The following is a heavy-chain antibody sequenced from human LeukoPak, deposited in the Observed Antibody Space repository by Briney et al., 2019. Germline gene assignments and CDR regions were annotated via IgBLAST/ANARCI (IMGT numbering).Heavy chain of an antibody. D-gene: IGHD1-1*01. CDR1: GFAFSDYI. V-gene: IGHV3-48*04. J-gene: IGHJ4*02. Sequence: PGGSLRLSCAASGFAFSDYIMNWVRQTPGKGLEWVSYISGTSSAIYYADSVKGRFTVSRDNAKNSLYLQMNSLRAEDTAVYYCARGKTGTNFDHWGQGTLVTVSS. CDR2: ISGTSSAI. CDR3: ARGKTGTNFDH.